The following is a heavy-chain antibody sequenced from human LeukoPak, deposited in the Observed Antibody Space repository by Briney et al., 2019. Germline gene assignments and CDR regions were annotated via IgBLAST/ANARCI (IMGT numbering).Heavy chain of an antibody. CDR1: GFTFSNYV. CDR3: AKVYSSGWYWVDF. D-gene: IGHD6-19*01. CDR2: ISGSGDTT. J-gene: IGHJ4*02. V-gene: IGHV3-23*01. Sequence: GGSLRLSCAASGFTFSNYVMSWVRQAPGKGLEWVSGISGSGDTTNHADSVKGRLTISRDNSKNTLYLQMNSLRAEDTAVYYCAKVYSSGWYWVDFWGQGTLVTVSS.